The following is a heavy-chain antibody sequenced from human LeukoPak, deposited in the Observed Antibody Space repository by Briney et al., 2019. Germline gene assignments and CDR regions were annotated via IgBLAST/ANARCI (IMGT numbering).Heavy chain of an antibody. D-gene: IGHD3-16*02. Sequence: PGGSLRLSCAASGFTFSSYWMHWVRQAPGKGLVWVSAISGSGGSTYYADSVKGRFTISRDNSKNTLYLQMNSLRAEDTAVYYCARGERYVWGSYRTYYFDYWGQGTLVTVSS. J-gene: IGHJ4*02. CDR1: GFTFSSYW. V-gene: IGHV3-23*01. CDR2: ISGSGGST. CDR3: ARGERYVWGSYRTYYFDY.